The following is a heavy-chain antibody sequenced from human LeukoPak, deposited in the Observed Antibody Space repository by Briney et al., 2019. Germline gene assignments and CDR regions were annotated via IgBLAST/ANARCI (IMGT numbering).Heavy chain of an antibody. Sequence: PGGSLRLSCAASGFTFSSYDMHWVRQAPGKGLEWVADICYDGSIKYYADSVKGRFTISRDNAKNSLYLQMDSLRGEDTAVYYCARAGYCSGCSCYGSDYWGEGALVSVSS. D-gene: IGHD2-15*01. CDR1: GFTFSSYD. V-gene: IGHV3-33*08. CDR2: ICYDGSIK. J-gene: IGHJ4*02. CDR3: ARAGYCSGCSCYGSDY.